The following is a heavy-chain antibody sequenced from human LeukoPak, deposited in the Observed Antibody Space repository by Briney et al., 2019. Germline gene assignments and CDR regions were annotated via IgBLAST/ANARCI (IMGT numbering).Heavy chain of an antibody. J-gene: IGHJ4*02. CDR1: GGSINSYY. CDR2: IYYSGST. Sequence: SETLSLTCTVSGGSINSYYWSWIRQPPGKGLEWIGYIYYSGSTNYNPSLKSRVTILLDTSKNQFSLKLSSVTAADTAVYYCARQETYYYGSGSYSPFDYWGQGTLVTVSS. D-gene: IGHD3-10*01. CDR3: ARQETYYYGSGSYSPFDY. V-gene: IGHV4-59*08.